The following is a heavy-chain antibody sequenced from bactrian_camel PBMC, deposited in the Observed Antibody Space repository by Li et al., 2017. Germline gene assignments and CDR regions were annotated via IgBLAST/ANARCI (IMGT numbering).Heavy chain of an antibody. V-gene: IGHV3S31*01. J-gene: IGHJ4*01. CDR2: YDWDGAT. D-gene: IGHD1*01. CDR1: RFTFSTYS. Sequence: VQLVESGGGSVQAGGSLTLSCAHSRFTFSTYSILWFRQSPGKEREGVAAYDWDGATNYADSVKGRFTISHDNAKNSLYLQMNDLKPEDSGMYYCAAKAKTWRPCPRPMDGEVFSSYGQGTQVTVS.